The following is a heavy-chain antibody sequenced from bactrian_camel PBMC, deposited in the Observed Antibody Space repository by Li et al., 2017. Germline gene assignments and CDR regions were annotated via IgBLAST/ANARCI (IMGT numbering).Heavy chain of an antibody. J-gene: IGHJ4*01. CDR2: ISWSGDST. CDR1: GFITSPCR. D-gene: IGHD6*01. CDR3: TKGVGGTPYN. Sequence: HVQLVESGGGSVQAGGSLKLSCAVSGFITSPCRMAWYRQAPGKERKLVSAISWSGDSTNYADSVKGQFTISRDNAKNMVYLQLNSLKTEDTAMYYCTKGVGGTPYNWGQGTQVTVS. V-gene: IGHV3S60*01.